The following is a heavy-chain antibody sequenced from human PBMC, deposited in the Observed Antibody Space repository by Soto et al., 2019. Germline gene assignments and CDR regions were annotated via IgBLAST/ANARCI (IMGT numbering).Heavy chain of an antibody. Sequence: QVQLVESGGGVVQPGRSLRLSCAASGFTFSSYGMHWVRQAPGKGLEWVAVIWYDGSNKYYADSVKGRFTISRDNSKNTLNLQMNSLRAEDTAVYYCARDRQLAIDYWGQGTLVTVSS. CDR3: ARDRQLAIDY. J-gene: IGHJ4*02. D-gene: IGHD6-13*01. V-gene: IGHV3-33*01. CDR1: GFTFSSYG. CDR2: IWYDGSNK.